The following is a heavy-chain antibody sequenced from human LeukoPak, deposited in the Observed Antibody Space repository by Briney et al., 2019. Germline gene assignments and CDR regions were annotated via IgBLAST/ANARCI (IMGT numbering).Heavy chain of an antibody. Sequence: SETLSLTCTVSGGSISSYYWSWIRQPPGKGLEWVGYISSSGSTNYNRSLKSRVTISADTSKNQFSLNLSSVTAADTAVYYCASGSNYFDYWGQGTLVTVSS. D-gene: IGHD3-10*01. CDR1: GGSISSYY. J-gene: IGHJ4*02. CDR2: ISSSGST. CDR3: ASGSNYFDY. V-gene: IGHV4-59*01.